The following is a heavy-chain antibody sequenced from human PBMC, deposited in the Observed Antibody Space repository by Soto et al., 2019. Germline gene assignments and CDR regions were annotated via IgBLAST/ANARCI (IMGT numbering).Heavy chain of an antibody. Sequence: QVQLVESGGGVVQPGRSLRLSCVASGFTFSNYGMHWLRQAPGKGVEWVAVISHDGSDKHHADYVKGRFTISRDNSKNSLYMQMNRLRGEDGARYYCAMWHSGVVYWGQGALVTVSS. CDR1: GFTFSNYG. CDR2: ISHDGSDK. D-gene: IGHD5-12*01. V-gene: IGHV3-30*13. CDR3: AMWHSGVVY. J-gene: IGHJ4*02.